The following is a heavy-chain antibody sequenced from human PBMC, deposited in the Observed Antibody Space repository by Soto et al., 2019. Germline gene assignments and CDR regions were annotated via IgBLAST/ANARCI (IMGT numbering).Heavy chain of an antibody. Sequence: EVQLLEPGGGLVQPGGSLRLSCAASGFTFSSFFMSWVRQAPGKGLDWVSGIGANGGGTYYADSVKGRFIISRDNSQTPLSLKMNSLTAEDTAVYYCASDPNGDYLGAFDFWGQKTMVTVSS. D-gene: IGHD4-17*01. V-gene: IGHV3-23*01. CDR3: ASDPNGDYLGAFDF. CDR1: GFTFSSFF. CDR2: IGANGGGT. J-gene: IGHJ3*01.